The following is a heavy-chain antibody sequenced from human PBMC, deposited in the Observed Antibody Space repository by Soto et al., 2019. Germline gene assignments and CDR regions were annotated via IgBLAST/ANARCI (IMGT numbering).Heavy chain of an antibody. D-gene: IGHD5-12*01. CDR2: INWNGGST. J-gene: IGHJ6*04. V-gene: IGHV3-20*04. Sequence: EVQLVESGGGVVRPGGSLRLSCAASGFTFDDYGMSWVRQAPGKGLEWVSGINWNGGSTGYADSVKGRFTISRDNAKTSLFLKMNSWRAENRAFFSWGRGGGGWQRTPEYSYGMDVGGKGPTVTVSS. CDR3: GRGGGGWQRTPEYSYGMDV. CDR1: GFTFDDYG.